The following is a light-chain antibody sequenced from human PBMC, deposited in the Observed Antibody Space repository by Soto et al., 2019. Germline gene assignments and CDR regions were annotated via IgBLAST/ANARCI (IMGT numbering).Light chain of an antibody. CDR1: QSVSSSY. J-gene: IGKJ1*01. CDR3: HQYNNWPPWT. CDR2: GAS. V-gene: IGKV3D-15*01. Sequence: EVVLTQSPGTLSLSPGERATLSCRASQSVSSSYLAGYQQKPGQAPSLLIYGASSRATGIPARFSGSGSGTEFTLTISSLQSEDFAVYYCHQYNNWPPWTFGQGTKADIK.